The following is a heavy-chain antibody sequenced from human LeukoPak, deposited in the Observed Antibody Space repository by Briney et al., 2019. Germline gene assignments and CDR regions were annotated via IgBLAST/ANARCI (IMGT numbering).Heavy chain of an antibody. CDR2: IYYSGST. Sequence: NTSETLSLTCTVSGGSISSYYWSWIRQPPGKGLEWIGYIYYSGSTNYNPSLKSRVTISVDTSKNQFSLKLSSVTAADTAVYYCARQGSGSYWLGQNWFDPWGQGTLVTVSS. CDR1: GGSISSYY. V-gene: IGHV4-59*08. CDR3: ARQGSGSYWLGQNWFDP. J-gene: IGHJ5*02. D-gene: IGHD1-26*01.